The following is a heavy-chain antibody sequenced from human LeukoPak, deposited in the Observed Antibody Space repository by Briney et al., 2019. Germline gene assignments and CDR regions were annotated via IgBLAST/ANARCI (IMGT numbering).Heavy chain of an antibody. V-gene: IGHV4-59*01. CDR3: ATIGYCSGASCSNFDY. D-gene: IGHD2-2*03. J-gene: IGHJ4*02. CDR1: GGSISSYY. Sequence: PSETLSLTCTVSGGSISSYYWNWIRQPPGKGLEWIGYIYYSGTTNYNPSLKSRVTISVDTSKNQFSLKLSSVTAADTAVYYCATIGYCSGASCSNFDYWGQGTLVTVSS. CDR2: IYYSGTT.